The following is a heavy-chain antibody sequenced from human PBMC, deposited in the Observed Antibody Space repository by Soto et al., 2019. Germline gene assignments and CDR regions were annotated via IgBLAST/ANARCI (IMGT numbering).Heavy chain of an antibody. CDR3: AREGIAVAGTGDY. V-gene: IGHV4-4*02. CDR1: GGSISSSNW. D-gene: IGHD6-19*01. J-gene: IGHJ4*02. Sequence: QVQLQESGPGLVKPSGTLSLTCAVSGGSISSSNWWSWVRQPPGKGLEWIGEIYHSGSTNYNPSLKGRVTISVDTSKNQFSLKLSSVTAADTAVYYCAREGIAVAGTGDYWGQGTLVTVSS. CDR2: IYHSGST.